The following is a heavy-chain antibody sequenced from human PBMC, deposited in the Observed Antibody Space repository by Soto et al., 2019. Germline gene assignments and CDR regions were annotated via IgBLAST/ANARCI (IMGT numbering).Heavy chain of an antibody. CDR2: ISWDGDFL. V-gene: IGHV3-43*01. Sequence: PGGSLRLSCEASGFKFDDYMMHWVRQAPGKGLEWISRISWDGDFLDYADSIKGRFTVSRDNSNNSLYLHMHSLKTEDTAFYYCAKEGNGGSSLDSWGQGTLVTVSS. CDR3: AKEGNGGSSLDS. D-gene: IGHD2-15*01. CDR1: GFKFDDYM. J-gene: IGHJ5*01.